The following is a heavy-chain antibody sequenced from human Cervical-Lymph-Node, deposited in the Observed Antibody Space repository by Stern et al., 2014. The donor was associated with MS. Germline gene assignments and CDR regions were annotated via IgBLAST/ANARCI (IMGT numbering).Heavy chain of an antibody. V-gene: IGHV4-39*01. Sequence: QLQLQESGPGLVKPSETLSVTCSVSGGSVRNSNYYWAWIRQPPGKGLEWIGSVTHSGHTFNSPSLQSGVTMSLETSQNRFPLRLLSVTAADTAVYFCARDLSSVMDVWGQGTTVTVSS. CDR2: VTHSGHT. CDR1: GGSVRNSNYY. CDR3: ARDLSSVMDV. D-gene: IGHD6-6*01. J-gene: IGHJ6*02.